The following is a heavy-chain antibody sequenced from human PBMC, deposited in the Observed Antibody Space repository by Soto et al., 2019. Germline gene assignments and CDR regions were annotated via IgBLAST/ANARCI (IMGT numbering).Heavy chain of an antibody. CDR3: ARARFDSWSHIYYGLDV. J-gene: IGHJ6*02. V-gene: IGHV4-34*01. CDR2: ITHGGST. D-gene: IGHD3-3*01. Sequence: SETLSLACGVYGGSFSAYSWTWLRQSPGKGLEWIGEITHGGSTDYNPALKSRLVMSVDTSKNQFSLRVTSVTAADAAVYFCARARFDSWSHIYYGLDVWGQGTTVTVSS. CDR1: GGSFSAYS.